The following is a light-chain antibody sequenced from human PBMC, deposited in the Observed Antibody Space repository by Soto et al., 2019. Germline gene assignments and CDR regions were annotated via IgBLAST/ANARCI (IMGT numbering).Light chain of an antibody. CDR2: GAS. CDR3: RQYGSSPPYT. CDR1: QSVSSNH. J-gene: IGKJ2*01. V-gene: IGKV3-20*01. Sequence: EIVLTQSPGTLSLSPGEGATLSCRASQSVSSNHLAWYQQKPGQAPRLLIFGASSRASDIPDRFGGSGSGTDFTLTISRLEPEDFVVYYCRQYGSSPPYTFGQGTKLEIK.